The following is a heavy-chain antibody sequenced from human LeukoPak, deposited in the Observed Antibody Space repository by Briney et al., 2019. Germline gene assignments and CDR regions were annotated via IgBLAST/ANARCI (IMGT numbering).Heavy chain of an antibody. V-gene: IGHV3-13*01. CDR2: IGTAGDT. CDR1: GFTFSSYD. Sequence: GGSLRLSCAASGFTFSSYDMHWVRQATGKGLEWVSAIGTAGDTYYPGSVKGRFTISRENAKNSLYLQINSLRAGDTAVYYCARDQGQGAFDIWGQGTMVTVSS. CDR3: ARDQGQGAFDI. J-gene: IGHJ3*02.